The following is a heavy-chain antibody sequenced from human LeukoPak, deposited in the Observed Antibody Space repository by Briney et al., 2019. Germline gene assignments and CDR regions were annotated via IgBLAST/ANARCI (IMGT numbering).Heavy chain of an antibody. J-gene: IGHJ4*02. V-gene: IGHV3-23*01. CDR1: GFAFSRYT. Sequence: GGSLRLSCAASGFAFSRYTISWVRQAPGKGLEWASTITDIHDITYNADFVKGRFTISRDNSKNTLYLQMNSLRVEDTAVYYCAKFLPTHIVVANYYFDYWGQGTLVTVSS. CDR3: AKFLPTHIVVANYYFDY. CDR2: ITDIHDIT. D-gene: IGHD2-21*01.